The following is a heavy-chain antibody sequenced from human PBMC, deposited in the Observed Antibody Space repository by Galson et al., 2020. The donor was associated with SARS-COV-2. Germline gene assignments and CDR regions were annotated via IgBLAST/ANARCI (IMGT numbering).Heavy chain of an antibody. J-gene: IGHJ6*02. D-gene: IGHD6-19*01. CDR3: VKGRGGGWHKGRYYYDYTIDV. CDR1: GFTFDGYA. Sequence: GGSLRLSCAASGFTFDGYAMSWVRQAPGKGLEWVAGIGGRGKTTYYAESVKGRFTISRDNSKDTVYLQMDCLTAEDTAIYYCVKGRGGGWHKGRYYYDYTIDVWGQGTTVTVTS. CDR2: IGGRGKTT. V-gene: IGHV3-23*01.